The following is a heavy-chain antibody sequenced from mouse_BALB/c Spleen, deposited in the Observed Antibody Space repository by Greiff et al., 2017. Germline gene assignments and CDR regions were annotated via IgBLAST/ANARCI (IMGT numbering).Heavy chain of an antibody. D-gene: IGHD2-9*01. J-gene: IGHJ4*01. V-gene: IGHV5-4*02. Sequence: DVKLVESGGGLVKPGGSLKLSCAASGFTFSDYYMYWVRQTPEKRLEWVATISDGGSYTYYPDSVKGRFTISRDNAKNNLYLQMSSLKSEDTAMYYCASLLWLTTRGAMDYWGQGTSVTVSS. CDR2: ISDGGSYT. CDR3: ASLLWLTTRGAMDY. CDR1: GFTFSDYY.